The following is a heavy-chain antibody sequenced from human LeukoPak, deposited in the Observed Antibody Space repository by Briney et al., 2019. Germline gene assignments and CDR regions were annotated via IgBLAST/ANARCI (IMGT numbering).Heavy chain of an antibody. J-gene: IGHJ2*01. D-gene: IGHD2-2*01. CDR1: GFTFSNFV. V-gene: IGHV3-23*01. CDR3: AKVDCGSTGCRRFDF. CDR2: ISDSGSST. Sequence: AGGSLRLSCAASGFTFSNFVMSWVRQAPGKGPEWVSSISDSGSSTYYAGSVKGRFTVSRDNSKNTLYLQMNSLRAEDAAVYYCAKVDCGSTGCRRFDFWGRGTLVTVSS.